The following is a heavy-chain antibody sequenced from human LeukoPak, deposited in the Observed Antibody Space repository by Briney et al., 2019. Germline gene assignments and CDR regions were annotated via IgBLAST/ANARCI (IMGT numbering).Heavy chain of an antibody. CDR3: AREGETHQLLRVDGMDV. CDR2: ISSSSSYI. V-gene: IGHV3-21*01. Sequence: GALRLSCAASGFTFSSYSMNWVRQAPGKGLEWVSSISSSSSYIYYADSVKGRFTISRDNAKNSLYLQMNSLRAEDTAVHYCAREGETHQLLRVDGMDVWGQGTTVTVSS. J-gene: IGHJ6*02. D-gene: IGHD2-2*01. CDR1: GFTFSSYS.